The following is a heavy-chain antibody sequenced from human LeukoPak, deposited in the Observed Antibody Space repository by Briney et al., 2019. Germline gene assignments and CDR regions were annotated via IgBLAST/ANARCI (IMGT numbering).Heavy chain of an antibody. CDR3: ARDDHCSSTSCPYYYYGMDV. D-gene: IGHD2-2*01. CDR2: ISSSSSYI. J-gene: IGHJ6*02. CDR1: GFTFSSYS. V-gene: IGHV3-21*01. Sequence: GGSLRLSCAASGFTFSSYSMNWVRQAPGKGLEWVSSISSSSSYIYYADSVKGRFTISRDNAKNSLYLQMNSLRAEDTAVYYCARDDHCSSTSCPYYYYGMDVWGRGTTVTVSS.